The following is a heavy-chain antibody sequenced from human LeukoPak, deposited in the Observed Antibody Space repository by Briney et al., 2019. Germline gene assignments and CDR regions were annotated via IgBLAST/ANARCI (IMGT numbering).Heavy chain of an antibody. CDR3: ARGWEEWLHNPFDY. J-gene: IGHJ4*02. CDR1: GFTFPTYA. Sequence: GGSLRLSCAASGFTFPTYAMTWVRQAPGKGLECVSVISRSGSGDNTYYADSVKGRFTISRDNSRNTLYLQMDSLRAEDTAVYYCARGWEEWLHNPFDYWGQGTLVTVSS. V-gene: IGHV3-23*01. CDR2: ISRSGSGDNT. D-gene: IGHD1-26*01.